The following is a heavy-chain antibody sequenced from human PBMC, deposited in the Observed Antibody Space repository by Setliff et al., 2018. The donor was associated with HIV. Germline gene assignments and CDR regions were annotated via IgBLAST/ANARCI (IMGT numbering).Heavy chain of an antibody. V-gene: IGHV4-4*08. D-gene: IGHD3-16*01. CDR2: IYTSGST. Sequence: SETLSLTCTVSGGSISSYYWSWIRQPPGKGLEWIGYIYTSGSTNCNPSLRSRVTISIDTSKNQFSLKLTSVTAADTAVYYCARRTFGSGRIDPWGQGTLVTVSS. CDR1: GGSISSYY. CDR3: ARRTFGSGRIDP. J-gene: IGHJ5*02.